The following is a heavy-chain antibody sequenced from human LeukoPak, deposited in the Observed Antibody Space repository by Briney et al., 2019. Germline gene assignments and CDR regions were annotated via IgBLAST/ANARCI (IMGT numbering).Heavy chain of an antibody. CDR3: ARGPYCSSTSCPSYYYYGMDV. J-gene: IGHJ6*02. CDR1: GYTFTGYY. CDR2: INPNSGGT. V-gene: IGHV1-2*04. D-gene: IGHD2-2*01. Sequence: ASVKVSCKASGYTFTGYYMHWVRQAPGQGLEWMGWINPNSGGTNYAQKFQGWVTMTRDTSISTAYMKLSRLRSDDTAVYYCARGPYCSSTSCPSYYYYGMDVWGQGTTVTVSS.